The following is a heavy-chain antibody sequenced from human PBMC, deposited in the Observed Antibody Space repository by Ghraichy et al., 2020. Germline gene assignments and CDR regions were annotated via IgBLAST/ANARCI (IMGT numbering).Heavy chain of an antibody. J-gene: IGHJ6*02. CDR2: IYYSGST. CDR1: GGSISSSSYY. CDR3: ARGGLGGDFWSGYQYYYYYGMDV. Sequence: SETLSLTCTVSGGSISSSSYYWGWIRQPPGKGLEWIGSIYYSGSTYYNPSLKSRVTISVDTSKNQFSLKLSSVTAADTAVYYCARGGLGGDFWSGYQYYYYYGMDVWGQGTTVTVSS. D-gene: IGHD3-3*01. V-gene: IGHV4-39*01.